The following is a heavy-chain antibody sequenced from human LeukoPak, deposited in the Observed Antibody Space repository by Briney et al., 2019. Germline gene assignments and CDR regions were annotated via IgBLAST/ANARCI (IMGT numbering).Heavy chain of an antibody. CDR1: GYTFRSYD. J-gene: IGHJ4*02. CDR3: ARAMAVGAFTFDY. Sequence: ASVTVSCKGSGYTFRSYDITWVRQAPGQGLQWMGWISDYNGKTKYAPEFQGRVTLTTDTSTNTAYMELRSLRVDDTAVYFCARAMAVGAFTFDYWGQGTLVTVSS. V-gene: IGHV1-18*01. D-gene: IGHD1-26*01. CDR2: ISDYNGKT.